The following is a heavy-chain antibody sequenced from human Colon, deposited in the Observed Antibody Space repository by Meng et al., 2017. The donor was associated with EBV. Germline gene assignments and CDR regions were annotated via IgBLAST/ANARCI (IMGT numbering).Heavy chain of an antibody. Sequence: HRQESGAGLVDPSVSLCLTCTGSVGSVGSSSSYWGWIRQPPGKGLELIGSVYYSGSTYYNPSLKSRVTISVDKSKNQISLKLTSVTAADTAVYYCARWAFIDSYGFDHWGQGTLVTVAS. CDR3: ARWAFIDSYGFDH. V-gene: IGHV4-39*07. CDR1: VGSVGSSSSY. J-gene: IGHJ4*02. D-gene: IGHD5-18*01. CDR2: VYYSGST.